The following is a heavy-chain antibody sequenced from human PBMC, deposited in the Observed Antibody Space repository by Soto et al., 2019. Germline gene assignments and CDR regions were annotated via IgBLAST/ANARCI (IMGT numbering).Heavy chain of an antibody. D-gene: IGHD3-3*01. CDR2: IYYSGST. J-gene: IGHJ4*02. CDR3: ARDLSGYQLFDY. V-gene: IGHV4-31*03. Sequence: SETLSLTCTVSGGSISSGGYYWSWIRQHPGKGLEWIGYIYYSGSTYYNPSLKSRVTISVDTSKNQFSLKLSSVTAADTAVYYCARDLSGYQLFDYWGQGTLVTVSS. CDR1: GGSISSGGYY.